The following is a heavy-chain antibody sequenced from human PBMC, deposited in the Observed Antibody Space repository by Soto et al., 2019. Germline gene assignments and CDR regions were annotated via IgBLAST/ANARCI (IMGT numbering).Heavy chain of an antibody. CDR1: GFTFTKYA. CDR3: ARDYADIAVAGIPLLAH. D-gene: IGHD6-19*01. J-gene: IGHJ4*02. Sequence: QVQLVQSGAEVKKPGASVNISCKASGFTFTKYALHWVRLAPGQRPEWMGWINGANGNTRYSQRFQDRVTMTRDMSATTVYMVLSSLRSEDTAVYFCARDYADIAVAGIPLLAHWGQGTLVTVSS. CDR2: INGANGNT. V-gene: IGHV1-3*01.